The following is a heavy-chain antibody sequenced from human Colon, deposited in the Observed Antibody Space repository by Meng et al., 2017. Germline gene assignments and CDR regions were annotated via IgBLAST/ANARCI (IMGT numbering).Heavy chain of an antibody. Sequence: GRSLRLSCAASGFIFSNYWMHWVRQVPGKGLVWVSRINTDGSITTHADSVKGRFTMSRDNARNTLYLQMNSLRVEDTAVYYCVRGLWDDWGEGTLVTVSS. D-gene: IGHD1-26*01. J-gene: IGHJ4*02. CDR3: VRGLWDD. CDR1: GFIFSNYW. CDR2: INTDGSIT. V-gene: IGHV3-74*01.